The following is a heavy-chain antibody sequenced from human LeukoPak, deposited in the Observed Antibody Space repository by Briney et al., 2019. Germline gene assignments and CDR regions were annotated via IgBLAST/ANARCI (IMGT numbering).Heavy chain of an antibody. CDR3: ASRYHGFDY. J-gene: IGHJ4*02. Sequence: PGGSLRLSCAASGFTFSSYGMHWVRQAPGKGLEWVAVISYDGSNKYYADSVKGRFTISRDNSENTLYLQMNSLRAEDTAVYYCASRYHGFDYWGQGTLVTVSS. CDR1: GFTFSSYG. CDR2: ISYDGSNK. V-gene: IGHV3-30*03. D-gene: IGHD3-9*01.